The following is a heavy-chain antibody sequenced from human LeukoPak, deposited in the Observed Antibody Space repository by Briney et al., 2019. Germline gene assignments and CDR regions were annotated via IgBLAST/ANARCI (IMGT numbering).Heavy chain of an antibody. CDR1: GITFRSYG. V-gene: IGHV3-48*04. CDR3: AREGKPTDGYTGAFDN. CDR2: ISSSGTTK. D-gene: IGHD5-24*01. Sequence: PGRSLRLSCAASGITFRSYGMHWVRQAPGKGLEWVSYISSSGTTKYYADSVKGRFTISRDNAKNSLHLQMNSLRAEDTAVYYCAREGKPTDGYTGAFDNWGQGTLVTVSS. J-gene: IGHJ4*02.